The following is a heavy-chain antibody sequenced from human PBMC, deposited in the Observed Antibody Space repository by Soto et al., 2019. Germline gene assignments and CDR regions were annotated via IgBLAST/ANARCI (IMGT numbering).Heavy chain of an antibody. CDR2: INPNSGGT. Sequence: GASVKVSCKASGYTFTGYYMHWVRQAPGQGLEWMGWINPNSGGTNYAQKFQGWVTMTRDTSISPAYMELSRLRSDDTAVYYGARDTNYYGSGSPYSSTLPYYYGMDVWGQGTTVTVSS. CDR3: ARDTNYYGSGSPYSSTLPYYYGMDV. J-gene: IGHJ6*02. CDR1: GYTFTGYY. V-gene: IGHV1-2*04. D-gene: IGHD3-10*01.